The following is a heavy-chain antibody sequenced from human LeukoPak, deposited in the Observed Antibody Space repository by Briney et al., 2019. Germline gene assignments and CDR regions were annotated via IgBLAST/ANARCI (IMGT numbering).Heavy chain of an antibody. V-gene: IGHV3-30*18. D-gene: IGHD1-20*01. CDR1: GFTFSSYD. J-gene: IGHJ4*02. CDR2: ISYDGSSK. CDR3: AKGHTAMITQDY. Sequence: GGSLRLSCVVSGFTFSSYDMHWVRQAPGKGLEWVAVISYDGSSKYYADSVKGRFTISRDNSKNTLYLQMNSLRAEDAAVYYCAKGHTAMITQDYWGQGTLVIVSS.